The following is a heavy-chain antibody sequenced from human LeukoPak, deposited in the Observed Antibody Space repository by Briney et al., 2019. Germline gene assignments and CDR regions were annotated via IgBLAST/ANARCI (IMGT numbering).Heavy chain of an antibody. CDR3: ARQSGSTWYLDY. D-gene: IGHD3-10*01. V-gene: IGHV3-33*01. CDR1: GFTFSSYD. CDR2: IWYDGTNK. Sequence: GGSLRLSCAASGFTFSSYDMHGVRQAPGKGLEWVAVIWYDGTNKYYADSVKGRFTISRDNSKNTLYLQMNSLRAEDTAVYYCARQSGSTWYLDYWGQGTLVTVSS. J-gene: IGHJ4*02.